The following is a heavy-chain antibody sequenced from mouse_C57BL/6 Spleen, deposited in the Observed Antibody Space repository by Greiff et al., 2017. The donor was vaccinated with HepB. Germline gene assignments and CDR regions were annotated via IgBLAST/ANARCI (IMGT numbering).Heavy chain of an antibody. CDR3: ARGGWDDFDY. Sequence: DVQLVESGGGLVKPGGSLKLSCAASGFTFSSYAMSWVRQTPEKRLEWVATISDGGSYTYYPDNVKGRFTISRDNAKNNLYLQMSHLKSEDTAMYYCARGGWDDFDYWGQGTTLTVSS. J-gene: IGHJ2*01. D-gene: IGHD4-1*01. CDR2: ISDGGSYT. CDR1: GFTFSSYA. V-gene: IGHV5-4*01.